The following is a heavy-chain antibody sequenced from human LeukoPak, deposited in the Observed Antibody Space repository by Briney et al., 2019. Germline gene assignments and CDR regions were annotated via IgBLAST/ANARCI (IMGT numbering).Heavy chain of an antibody. D-gene: IGHD3-22*01. Sequence: ASVKVSCKASGYTFNIYGITWVRQAPGQGLEWMGWINRNSETKYAQKFQGRVTMTRDTSISTAYMDLRRLRSDDTAVYYCARERDSSGYSPLDPWGQGTLVTVSS. CDR3: ARERDSSGYSPLDP. V-gene: IGHV1-2*02. J-gene: IGHJ5*02. CDR1: GYTFNIYG. CDR2: INRNSET.